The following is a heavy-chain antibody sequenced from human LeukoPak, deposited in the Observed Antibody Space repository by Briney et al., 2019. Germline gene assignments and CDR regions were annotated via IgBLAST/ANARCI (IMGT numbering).Heavy chain of an antibody. V-gene: IGHV3-21*01. CDR1: GFTFSSYS. CDR3: ARGDGYNYDYFDY. D-gene: IGHD5-24*01. CDR2: ISSSSSYI. Sequence: GGSLRLSCAASGFTFSSYSMNWVRQAPGKGLEWISSISSSSSYIYYADSVKGRFTISRDNAKNSLYLQMNSLRAEDTAVYYCARGDGYNYDYFDYWGQGTLVTVSS. J-gene: IGHJ4*02.